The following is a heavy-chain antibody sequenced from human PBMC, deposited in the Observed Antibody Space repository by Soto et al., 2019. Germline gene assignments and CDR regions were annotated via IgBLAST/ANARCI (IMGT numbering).Heavy chain of an antibody. V-gene: IGHV4-39*01. CDR3: ASQGYDVVFRSYYGMDV. J-gene: IGHJ6*02. Sequence: PSETLSLTCTVSGGSISSSSYYWGWIRQPPGKGLEWIGSIYYSGSTYYNPSLKSRVTISVDTSKNQFSLKLSSVTAADTAVYYCASQGYDVVFRSYYGMDVWGQGTTVTVSS. CDR1: GGSISSSSYY. CDR2: IYYSGST. D-gene: IGHD3-3*01.